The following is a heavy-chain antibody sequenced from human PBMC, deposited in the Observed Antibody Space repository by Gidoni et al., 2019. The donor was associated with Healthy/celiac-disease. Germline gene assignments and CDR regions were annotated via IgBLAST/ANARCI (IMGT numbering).Heavy chain of an antibody. CDR3: VFEDGIAAPPLTPAYYFDY. J-gene: IGHJ4*02. CDR1: GGTFSSYA. D-gene: IGHD6-6*01. CDR2: IIPIFGTA. Sequence: QVQLVQSGAEVKKPGSSVKVSCKASGGTFSSYAISWVRQAPGQGLEWMGGIIPIFGTANYAQKFQGRVTITADESTSTAYMELSSLRSEDTAVYYCVFEDGIAAPPLTPAYYFDYWGQGTLVTVSS. V-gene: IGHV1-69*01.